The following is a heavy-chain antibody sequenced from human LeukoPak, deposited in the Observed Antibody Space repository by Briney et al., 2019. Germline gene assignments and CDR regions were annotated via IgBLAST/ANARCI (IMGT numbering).Heavy chain of an antibody. CDR1: GGSISSYY. CDR3: ATGYYYGLGV. J-gene: IGHJ6*02. CDR2: IYYSGST. V-gene: IGHV4-59*01. Sequence: PSETLSLTCTVSGGSISSYYWTWIRQPPGKGLEWIGYIYYSGSTNNNPSLKSRVTISVDTSKNQFSLKLSSVTAADTAVYYCATGYYYGLGVWGQGTTVTVSS.